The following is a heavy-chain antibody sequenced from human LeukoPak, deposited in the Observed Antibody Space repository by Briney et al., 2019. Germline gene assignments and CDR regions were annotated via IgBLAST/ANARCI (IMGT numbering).Heavy chain of an antibody. V-gene: IGHV1-69*04. Sequence: SVKVSCKASGGTFSSYAISWVRQAPGQGLEWTGRIIPILGIANYAQKFQGRVTITADKSTSTAYMELSSLRSEDTAVYYCALRYYYGSGSYTDYFDYWGQGTLVTVSS. CDR1: GGTFSSYA. CDR2: IIPILGIA. D-gene: IGHD3-10*01. CDR3: ALRYYYGSGSYTDYFDY. J-gene: IGHJ4*02.